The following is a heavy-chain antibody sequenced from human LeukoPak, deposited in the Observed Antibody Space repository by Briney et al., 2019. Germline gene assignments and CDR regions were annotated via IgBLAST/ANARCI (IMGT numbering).Heavy chain of an antibody. D-gene: IGHD3-22*01. CDR2: IWYDGSNK. V-gene: IGHV3-33*06. CDR3: AKDLDYYDSSGSLGFDY. Sequence: GGSLRLPCAASGFTFSSYGVHWVRQAPGKGLEWVAVIWYDGSNKYYADSVKGRFTISRDNSKNTLYLQMNSLRAEDTAVYYCAKDLDYYDSSGSLGFDYWGQGTLVTVSS. J-gene: IGHJ4*02. CDR1: GFTFSSYG.